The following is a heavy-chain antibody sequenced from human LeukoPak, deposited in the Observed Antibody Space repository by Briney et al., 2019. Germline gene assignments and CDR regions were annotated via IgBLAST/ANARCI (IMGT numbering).Heavy chain of an antibody. J-gene: IGHJ6*03. CDR1: GGTFSSYA. V-gene: IGHV1-69*06. CDR2: IIPIFGTA. D-gene: IGHD4-23*01. CDR3: ARGAKTLDYYYYYMDV. Sequence: GASVKVSCKASGGTFSSYAISWVRQAPGQGLEWMGGIIPIFGTANYAQKFQGRVTITADKSTSTAYMELSSLRSEDTAVYYCARGAKTLDYYYYYMDVWGKGTTVTVSS.